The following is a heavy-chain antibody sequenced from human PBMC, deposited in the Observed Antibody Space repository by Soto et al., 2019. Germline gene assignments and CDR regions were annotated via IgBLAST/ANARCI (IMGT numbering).Heavy chain of an antibody. CDR2: ISGSGSFK. Sequence: GSLRLSWAAAGLTLRTYAMNWVRQAPGKGLEWISAISGSGSFKHYADSVRGRFTISRDNSQNQLYLQMNNLRGDDTAMYYCAKIPTGSGSSKFDYWGQGIQVTVSS. CDR3: AKIPTGSGSSKFDY. V-gene: IGHV3-23*01. CDR1: GLTLRTYA. D-gene: IGHD3-10*01. J-gene: IGHJ4*02.